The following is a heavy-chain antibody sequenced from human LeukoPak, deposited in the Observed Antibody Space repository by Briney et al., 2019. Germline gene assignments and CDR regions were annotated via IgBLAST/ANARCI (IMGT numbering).Heavy chain of an antibody. D-gene: IGHD2-15*01. CDR1: GGSISSYY. Sequence: SETLSLTCTVSGGSISSYYWSWIRQRPGKGLEWIGYIYYSGSTNYNPSLKSRVTISVDTSKNQFSLKLSSVTAADTAVYYCASVGCSGGRCYSDAFDIWGQGTMVTVSS. V-gene: IGHV4-59*01. J-gene: IGHJ3*02. CDR2: IYYSGST. CDR3: ASVGCSGGRCYSDAFDI.